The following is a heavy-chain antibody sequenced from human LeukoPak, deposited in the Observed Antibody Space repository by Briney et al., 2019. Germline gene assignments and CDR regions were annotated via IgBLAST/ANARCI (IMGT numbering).Heavy chain of an antibody. D-gene: IGHD6-19*01. J-gene: IGHJ2*01. CDR1: GGSISSYY. Sequence: SETLSLTCTVSGGSISSYYWSWIRQFPGKGLEWIGYIHYSGSINYNPSLKSRVTMSIDTSKSQFSLNLTSVTAGDMAVYYRARDTSGWYFNLWGRGTLVTVSS. V-gene: IGHV4-59*01. CDR2: IHYSGSI. CDR3: ARDTSGWYFNL.